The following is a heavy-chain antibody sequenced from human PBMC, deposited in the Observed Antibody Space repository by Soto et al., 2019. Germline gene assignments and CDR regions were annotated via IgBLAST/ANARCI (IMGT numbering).Heavy chain of an antibody. D-gene: IGHD3-10*01. CDR1: GLTVSSNY. Sequence: EVQLVESGGGLVQPGGSLRLSCAASGLTVSSNYMSWVRQAPGKGLERVSVIYSGGSTYYADSVKGRFTISRDNSKNTLYLQMTSLRAEDTAVYYCARDFYYYGSGTMGGYFDYWGQGTLVTVSS. V-gene: IGHV3-66*01. J-gene: IGHJ4*02. CDR3: ARDFYYYGSGTMGGYFDY. CDR2: IYSGGST.